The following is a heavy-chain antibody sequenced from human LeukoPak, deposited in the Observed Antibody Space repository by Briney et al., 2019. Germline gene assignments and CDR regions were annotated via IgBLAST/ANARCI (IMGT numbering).Heavy chain of an antibody. CDR1: GFTFSSYG. V-gene: IGHV3-33*01. CDR3: ARVTYYDILTPDY. Sequence: GGSLRLSCAASGFTFSSYGMHWVRQASGKGLEWVAVIWYDGSNKYYADSVKGRFTISRDNSKNTLYLQMNSLRAEDTAVYYCARVTYYDILTPDYWGQGTLVTVSS. J-gene: IGHJ4*02. D-gene: IGHD3-9*01. CDR2: IWYDGSNK.